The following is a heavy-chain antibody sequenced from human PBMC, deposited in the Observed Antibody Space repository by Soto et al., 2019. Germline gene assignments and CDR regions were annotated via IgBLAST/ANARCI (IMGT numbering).Heavy chain of an antibody. Sequence: PGGSLRLSCTASGFTFGDSTMNWVRQAPGKGLEWVGFIEGKAYGGTTEYAASVIGRFSISRDDSKSVAYLQMNSLKTEDTAVYYCARDCSSSSCSVWAYWGQGTLVTVSS. D-gene: IGHD2-2*01. CDR2: IEGKAYGGTT. J-gene: IGHJ4*02. V-gene: IGHV3-49*04. CDR3: ARDCSSSSCSVWAY. CDR1: GFTFGDST.